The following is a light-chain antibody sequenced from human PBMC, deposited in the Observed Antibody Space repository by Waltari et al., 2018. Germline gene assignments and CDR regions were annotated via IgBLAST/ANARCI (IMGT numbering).Light chain of an antibody. J-gene: IGLJ2*01. Sequence: YPQDPEQPPTRHVYECSARSSGVCPRVSGSKSGNTASLTISGLRAEDGAEYYCSSARTSSVVVFGGGTRLTVL. CDR2: ECS. CDR3: SSARTSSVVV. V-gene: IGLV2-14*02.